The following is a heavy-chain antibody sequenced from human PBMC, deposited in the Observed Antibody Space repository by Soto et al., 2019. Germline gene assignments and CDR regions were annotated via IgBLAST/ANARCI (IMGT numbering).Heavy chain of an antibody. Sequence: SETLSLTCTVSGGSMSRYYWTWIRQPPGKGLEWIGNIHYTGSANYNPSLKSRVTILLGTSTSQFSLKVSSVTAADTAVYYCARDLTISSTDGPLDPWGHGTLVTVSS. CDR1: GGSMSRYY. D-gene: IGHD1-1*01. CDR3: ARDLTISSTDGPLDP. V-gene: IGHV4-59*01. J-gene: IGHJ5*02. CDR2: IHYTGSA.